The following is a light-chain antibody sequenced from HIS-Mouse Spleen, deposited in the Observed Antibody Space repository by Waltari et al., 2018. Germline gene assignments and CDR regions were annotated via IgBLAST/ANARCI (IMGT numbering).Light chain of an antibody. J-gene: IGLJ2*01. CDR1: ALPTKY. CDR2: EDS. Sequence: SYELTQPPSVSVSPGQTARITCSGDALPTKYAYWYQQKSGQAPVLVIYEDSKRRSGIPGRFSGSSSGTMATLTISGAQVEDEADYYCYSTDSSGNHRVFGGGTKLTVL. V-gene: IGLV3-10*01. CDR3: YSTDSSGNHRV.